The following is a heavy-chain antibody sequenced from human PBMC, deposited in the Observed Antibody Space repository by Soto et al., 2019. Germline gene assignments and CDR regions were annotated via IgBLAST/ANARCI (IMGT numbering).Heavy chain of an antibody. V-gene: IGHV1-8*01. Sequence: QVQLVQSGAEAKRPGASVKVSCKASGYTFTTHDIHWVRQAPGQGLEWMGWMNTNTNSTDCAQKFQGRVTLTWNTSISTAYLELRRLKFDDTAVYYCARDTIAAAGTGIDYWGQGTLVTVSS. CDR1: GYTFTTHD. CDR2: MNTNTNST. J-gene: IGHJ4*02. CDR3: ARDTIAAAGTGIDY. D-gene: IGHD6-13*01.